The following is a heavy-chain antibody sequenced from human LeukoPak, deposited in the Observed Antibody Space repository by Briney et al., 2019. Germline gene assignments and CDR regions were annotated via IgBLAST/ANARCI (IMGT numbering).Heavy chain of an antibody. CDR2: INHSGST. V-gene: IGHV4-34*01. J-gene: IGHJ4*02. Sequence: PSETLSLTRAVYGGSFSGYYWSWIRQPPGKGLEWIGEINHSGSTNYNPSLKSRVTISVDTSKNQFSLKLSSVTAADTAVYYCARAGLNGDVDYWGQGTLVTVSS. CDR1: GGSFSGYY. CDR3: ARAGLNGDVDY. D-gene: IGHD4-17*01.